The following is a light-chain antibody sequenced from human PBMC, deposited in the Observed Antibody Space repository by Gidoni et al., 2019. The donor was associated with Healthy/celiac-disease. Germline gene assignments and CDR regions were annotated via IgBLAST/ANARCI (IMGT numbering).Light chain of an antibody. CDR1: QSVSSY. CDR2: DAS. CDR3: QQRSNWIT. V-gene: IGKV3-11*01. J-gene: IGKJ5*01. Sequence: IVLTQSPATLSLSPGERPTLSCRASQSVSSYLAWYQQKPGQAHRLLIYDASNRATGIPARCSGSGSGTDFTLTISSLEPEDFAVYYCQQRSNWITFGQGTRLEIK.